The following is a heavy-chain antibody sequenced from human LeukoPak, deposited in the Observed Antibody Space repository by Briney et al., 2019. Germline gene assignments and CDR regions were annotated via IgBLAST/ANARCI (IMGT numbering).Heavy chain of an antibody. J-gene: IGHJ4*02. CDR2: IYYSGTT. D-gene: IGHD2-2*02. CDR1: GGSISSYY. Sequence: PSETLSLTCTVSGGSISSYYWSWIRQPPGKGLEWIGYIYYSGTTNYNPSLKSRVTISVDTSKNQFSLKLSSVTAADTAVYYCARSLGYCSSTSCYRPKHPAGYWGQGTLVTVSS. V-gene: IGHV4-59*01. CDR3: ARSLGYCSSTSCYRPKHPAGY.